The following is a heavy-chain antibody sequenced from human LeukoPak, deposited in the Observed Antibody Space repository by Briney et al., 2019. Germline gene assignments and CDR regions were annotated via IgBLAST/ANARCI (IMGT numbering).Heavy chain of an antibody. V-gene: IGHV3-11*04. CDR2: ISSSGSTI. CDR3: ASGDYVWGTSGYFFDY. CDR1: GFTFSDYY. J-gene: IGHJ4*02. Sequence: PGGSLRLSCAASGFTFSDYYMSWIRQAPGKGLEWVSYISSSGSTIYNADSVKGRFTISRDNTKNSLYLQMNSLRAEDTAVYYCASGDYVWGTSGYFFDYWGQGTLVTVSS. D-gene: IGHD3-16*01.